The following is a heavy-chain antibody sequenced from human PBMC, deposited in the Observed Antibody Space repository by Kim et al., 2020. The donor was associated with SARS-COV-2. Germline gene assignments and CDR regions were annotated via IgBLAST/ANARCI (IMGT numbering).Heavy chain of an antibody. V-gene: IGHV3-23*01. CDR1: GFTFSSYA. D-gene: IGHD4-4*01. CDR2: IGGTGATT. J-gene: IGHJ4*02. Sequence: GGSLRLSCVASGFTFSSYAMSWVRRAPGKGLEWVSAIGGTGATTYYADSVKGRFTISRDNSRNPLYLQMNTLSAEDAAIYYCAKDLGCGDGYSYDYWGQG. CDR3: AKDLGCGDGYSYDY.